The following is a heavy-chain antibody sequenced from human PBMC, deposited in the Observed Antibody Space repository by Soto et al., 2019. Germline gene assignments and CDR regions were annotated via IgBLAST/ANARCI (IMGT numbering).Heavy chain of an antibody. CDR1: GGSISSYY. CDR3: ATGLRYFDWLSY. V-gene: IGHV4-59*01. CDR2: IYYSGST. D-gene: IGHD3-9*01. J-gene: IGHJ4*02. Sequence: QVQLQESGPGLVKPSETLSLTCTVSGGSISSYYWSWIRQPPGKGLEWIGYIYYSGSTNYNPSLKSRVTISVDTSKNQFSLKLSSVTAADTAVYYCATGLRYFDWLSYWGQGTLVTVSS.